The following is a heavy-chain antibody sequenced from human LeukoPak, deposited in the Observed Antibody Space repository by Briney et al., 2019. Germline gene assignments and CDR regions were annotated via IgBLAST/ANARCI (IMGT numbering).Heavy chain of an antibody. CDR3: ARYCSSTSCYTGSFDY. V-gene: IGHV4-38-2*02. Sequence: KPSETLSLTCTVSGYSISRGYFWGWIRQPPGKGLEWIGSMYHTGTTYYNPSLRSRVTMSVDTSKNKFSLKLSSVTAADTAVYYCARYCSSTSCYTGSFDYWGQGTLVTVSS. CDR1: GYSISRGYF. J-gene: IGHJ4*02. D-gene: IGHD2-2*02. CDR2: MYHTGTT.